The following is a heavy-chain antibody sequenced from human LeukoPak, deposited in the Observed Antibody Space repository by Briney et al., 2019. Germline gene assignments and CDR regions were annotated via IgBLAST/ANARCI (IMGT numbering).Heavy chain of an antibody. CDR1: GFTFSSYA. J-gene: IGHJ4*02. CDR3: ARGYCSSGSCYFDY. D-gene: IGHD2-2*01. CDR2: ISSSSSYI. Sequence: GGSLRLSCAASGFTFSSYAMSWVRQAPGKGLEWVSSISSSSSYIYYADSVKGRFTISRDNAKNSLYLQMNSLSAEDTAVYYCARGYCSSGSCYFDYWGQGTLVTVSS. V-gene: IGHV3-21*01.